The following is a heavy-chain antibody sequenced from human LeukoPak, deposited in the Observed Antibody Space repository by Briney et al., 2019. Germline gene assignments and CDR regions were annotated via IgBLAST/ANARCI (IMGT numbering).Heavy chain of an antibody. CDR2: IAPSDSYT. J-gene: IGHJ4*02. Sequence: GESLKISCKGSGYSFTSYWIGWVRQMPGKGLEWVGRIAPSDSYTNYSPSFRGHVTISADNSISTAYLQWSSLKASDTAMYYCARHLGLGDTTAYYDYWGQGTLVTVSS. V-gene: IGHV5-10-1*01. D-gene: IGHD3-22*01. CDR3: ARHLGLGDTTAYYDY. CDR1: GYSFTSYW.